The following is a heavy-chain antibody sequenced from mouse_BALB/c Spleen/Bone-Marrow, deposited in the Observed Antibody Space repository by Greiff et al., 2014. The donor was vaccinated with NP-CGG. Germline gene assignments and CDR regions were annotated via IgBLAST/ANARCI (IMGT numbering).Heavy chain of an antibody. Sequence: DVHLVESGAELVRSGASVKLSCTASGLNIKDYYMHWVKQRPEQGLEWIGWIDPGNGDNEYAPKFQAKATVTAATSSNTAYLQFNSLTSEDTAYYYCSVVGNGGFAYWGQGTLVTVSA. V-gene: IGHV14-4*02. CDR1: GLNIKDYY. CDR3: SVVGNGGFAY. CDR2: IDPGNGDN. J-gene: IGHJ3*01.